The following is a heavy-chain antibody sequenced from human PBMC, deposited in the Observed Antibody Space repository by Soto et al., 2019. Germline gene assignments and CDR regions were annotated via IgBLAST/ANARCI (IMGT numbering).Heavy chain of an antibody. V-gene: IGHV1-58*02. Sequence: QMQLVQSGPEVKKPGTSVKVSCKASGFTFTSSAMKWVRQARGQRLEWIGWIVVGSGNTNYAQKFQERVTITRYMSTSTAYMERRSLRSADTAVYYCAAEGTVTTGMDVWGQGTTFTFSS. CDR2: IVVGSGNT. CDR3: AAEGTVTTGMDV. CDR1: GFTFTSSA. J-gene: IGHJ6*02. D-gene: IGHD4-17*01.